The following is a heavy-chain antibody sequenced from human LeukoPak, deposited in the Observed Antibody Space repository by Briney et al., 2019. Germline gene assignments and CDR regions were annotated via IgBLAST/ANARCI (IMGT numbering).Heavy chain of an antibody. V-gene: IGHV3-7*01. CDR3: ARELRTFDS. D-gene: IGHD3-16*01. CDR1: GFTFSSYW. Sequence: GGSLRLSCAASGFTFSSYWMTWVRQAPGKGLEWVANIKHNGDELNYVDSVEDRFTISRDNAKNSLYLHMTSLGAEDTAVYYCARELRTFDSWGQGTLVTVSS. CDR2: IKHNGDEL. J-gene: IGHJ4*02.